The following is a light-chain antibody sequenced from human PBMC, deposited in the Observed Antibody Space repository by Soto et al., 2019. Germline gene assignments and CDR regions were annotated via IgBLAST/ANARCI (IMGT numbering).Light chain of an antibody. CDR1: RSNIGDNA. J-gene: IGLJ3*02. Sequence: QSVLTQPPSVSEAPRQRVTISCSGSRSNIGDNAVNWYQQVPGKAPKLLIYYDDLLPSGVSDRLSGSKSGTSASLAISGLQSEDEADYYCASWDDSLDGWVFGGGTKVTVL. CDR2: YDD. V-gene: IGLV1-36*01. CDR3: ASWDDSLDGWV.